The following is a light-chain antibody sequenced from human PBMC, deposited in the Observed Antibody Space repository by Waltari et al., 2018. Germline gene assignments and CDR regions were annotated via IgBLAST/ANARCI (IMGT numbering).Light chain of an antibody. J-gene: IGKJ1*01. CDR2: DAA. CDR3: QKYGTLPAT. V-gene: IGKV3-20*01. CDR1: QSSSRF. Sequence: DIFLTQSPGTLSLSPGEGATLSGRASQSSSRFLAWYQQKPGQAPRLLIYDAATRDTGSPDRFRGSGSGTDFSLTISRLEPEDFAVYDCQKYGTLPATFGQGTKVEIK.